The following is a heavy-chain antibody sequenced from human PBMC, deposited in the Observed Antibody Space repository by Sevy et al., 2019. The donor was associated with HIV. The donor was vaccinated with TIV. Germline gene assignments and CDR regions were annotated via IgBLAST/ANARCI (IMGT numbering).Heavy chain of an antibody. D-gene: IGHD2-2*01. Sequence: ASVKVSCKASGYTFTSYDINWVRQATGQGLEWMGWMNPNSGNTGYVQKFQGRVTITRNTSISTAYMELTSLRSEDTAVYYLATAECSGTNCEESEYYYGIDVWGQGTTVTVSS. CDR3: ATAECSGTNCEESEYYYGIDV. CDR2: MNPNSGNT. CDR1: GYTFTSYD. J-gene: IGHJ6*02. V-gene: IGHV1-8*03.